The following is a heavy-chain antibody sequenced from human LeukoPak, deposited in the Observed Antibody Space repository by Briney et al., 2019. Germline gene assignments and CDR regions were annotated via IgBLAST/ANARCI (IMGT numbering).Heavy chain of an antibody. CDR2: INPNSGGT. D-gene: IGHD6-13*01. CDR3: ARDFSSSSWYTFIY. J-gene: IGHJ4*02. V-gene: IGHV1-2*02. Sequence: ASVKVSCKASGYTFTGYYMHWVRQAPGQGLEWMGWINPNSGGTNYAQKFQGRVTMTRDTSISTAYMELRSLRSDDTAVYYCARDFSSSSWYTFIYWGQGTLVTVSS. CDR1: GYTFTGYY.